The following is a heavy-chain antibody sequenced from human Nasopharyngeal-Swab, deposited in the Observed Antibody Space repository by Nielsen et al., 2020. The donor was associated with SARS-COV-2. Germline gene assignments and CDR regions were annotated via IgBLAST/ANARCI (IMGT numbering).Heavy chain of an antibody. CDR3: AKDGDYGAGYFDY. J-gene: IGHJ4*02. V-gene: IGHV3-23*01. D-gene: IGHD4-17*01. CDR1: GFTFSSFA. CDR2: ISGSGGSI. Sequence: GESLKISCAASGFTFSSFAMSWVRQAPGKGLEWVSSISGSGGSIYYADSVKGRFTISRDNSKNTLYLQMSSLRAEDTAVYYCAKDGDYGAGYFDYWGQGTLVTVSS.